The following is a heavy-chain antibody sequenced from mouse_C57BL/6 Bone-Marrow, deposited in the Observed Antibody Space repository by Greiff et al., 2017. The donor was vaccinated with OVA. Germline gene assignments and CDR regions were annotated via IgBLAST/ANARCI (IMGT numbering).Heavy chain of an antibody. CDR2: ISYSGST. Sequence: EVKLVESGPGLAKPSQTLSLTCSVTGYSITSDYWNWIRKFPGNKLEYMGYISYSGSTYYNPSLKSRISITRDTSKNQYYLQLSSVTTEDTATYYCARCHGSSYGYFDVWGTGTTVTVSS. J-gene: IGHJ1*03. V-gene: IGHV3-8*01. CDR3: ARCHGSSYGYFDV. D-gene: IGHD1-1*01. CDR1: GYSITSDY.